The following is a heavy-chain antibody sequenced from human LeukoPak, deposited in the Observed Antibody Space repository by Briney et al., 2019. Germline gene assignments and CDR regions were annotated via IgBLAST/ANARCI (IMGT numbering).Heavy chain of an antibody. CDR3: ARTLMVRGVADFDY. CDR1: GFTFKSYA. J-gene: IGHJ4*02. CDR2: ISGSGGST. D-gene: IGHD3-10*01. Sequence: GGSLRLSCAASGFTFKSYAMSWVRQAPGKGLEWVSAISGSGGSTYYADSVKGRFTISRDNSKNTLYLQMNSLRAEDTAVYYCARTLMVRGVADFDYWGQGTLVTVSS. V-gene: IGHV3-23*01.